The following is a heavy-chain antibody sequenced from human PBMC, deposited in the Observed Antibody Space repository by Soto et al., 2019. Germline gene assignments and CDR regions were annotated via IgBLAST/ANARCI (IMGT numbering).Heavy chain of an antibody. Sequence: SETLSLTCAVSGGSISSGGYSWSWIRQPPGKGQEWIGYIYHSGSTYYNPSLKSRVTISVDRSKNQFSLKLSSVTAADTAVYYCARTLPDYYDSSGYPPAPVAFDIWGQGTLVTV. CDR1: GGSISSGGYS. J-gene: IGHJ3*02. CDR3: ARTLPDYYDSSGYPPAPVAFDI. D-gene: IGHD3-22*01. V-gene: IGHV4-30-2*01. CDR2: IYHSGST.